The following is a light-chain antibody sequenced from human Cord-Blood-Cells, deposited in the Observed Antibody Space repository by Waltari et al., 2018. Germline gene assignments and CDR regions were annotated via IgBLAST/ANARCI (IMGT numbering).Light chain of an antibody. Sequence: SYELTLPPSVSVSPGQTASIPRSGATLGDTYPCWYQQKPGQSPVLVIYQDSKRPSGIPERFSGSNSGNTATLTISGTQAMDEADYYCQAWDSSTVVFGGGTKLTVL. CDR2: QDS. J-gene: IGLJ2*01. CDR1: TLGDTY. CDR3: QAWDSSTVV. V-gene: IGLV3-1*01.